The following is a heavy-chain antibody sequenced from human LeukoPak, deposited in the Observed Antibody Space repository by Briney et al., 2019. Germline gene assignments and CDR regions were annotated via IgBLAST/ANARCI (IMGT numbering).Heavy chain of an antibody. CDR2: INHSGST. V-gene: IGHV4-34*01. CDR1: GGSFSGYY. J-gene: IGHJ4*02. Sequence: SETLSLTCAVYGGSFSGYYWSWIRQPPGKGLEWIGEINHSGSTNYNPSLKSRVTISVDTSKNQFSLRLSSVTAADTAVYYCARGPVATMVRGVKIGPPLDYWGQGTLVTVSS. D-gene: IGHD3-10*01. CDR3: ARGPVATMVRGVKIGPPLDY.